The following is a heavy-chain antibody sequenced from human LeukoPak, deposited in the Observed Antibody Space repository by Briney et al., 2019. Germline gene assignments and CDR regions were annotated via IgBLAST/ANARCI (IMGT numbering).Heavy chain of an antibody. Sequence: GGSLRLSCAASGFRFSRYSMSWVRQAPGKGLEWVSGISVSGHKTYHADSVKGRFTISRDNSKNMVYPQMNSLRAEDTAVYYCAKFAQRYCSGGSCHPFDYWGQGTLVTVSS. CDR3: AKFAQRYCSGGSCHPFDY. D-gene: IGHD2-15*01. V-gene: IGHV3-23*01. CDR1: GFRFSRYS. CDR2: ISVSGHKT. J-gene: IGHJ4*02.